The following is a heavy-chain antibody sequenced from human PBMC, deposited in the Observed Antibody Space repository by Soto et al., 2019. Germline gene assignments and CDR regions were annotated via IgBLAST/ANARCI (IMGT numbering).Heavy chain of an antibody. Sequence: LETLPLTCTVYGGSCIGYCWSWIRQTPGERLEWVGDICHGGGANYNPSLKSRVSFSMDPSKNQFSLKLNSVMAADTAVYYCAGYSNSWSKYVKHWGRGSLVTVSS. CDR1: GGSCIGYC. D-gene: IGHD6-13*01. V-gene: IGHV4-34*01. J-gene: IGHJ1*01. CDR3: AGYSNSWSKYVKH. CDR2: ICHGGGA.